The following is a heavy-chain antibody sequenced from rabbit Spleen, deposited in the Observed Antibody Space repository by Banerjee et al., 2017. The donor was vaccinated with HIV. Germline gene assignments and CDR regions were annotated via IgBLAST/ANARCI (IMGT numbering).Heavy chain of an antibody. D-gene: IGHD1-1*01. Sequence: QSLEESGGGLVKPGASLTLTCTASGFSFSSGDYMCWVRQAPGKGLEWIACIEVGSSDFTYFATWAKGRFTISKTSSTTVTLQVTRLTAADTATYFCARDTSSSFSSYGMDLWGPGTLVTVS. J-gene: IGHJ6*01. CDR1: GFSFSSGDY. CDR2: IEVGSSDFT. V-gene: IGHV1S40*01. CDR3: ARDTSSSFSSYGMDL.